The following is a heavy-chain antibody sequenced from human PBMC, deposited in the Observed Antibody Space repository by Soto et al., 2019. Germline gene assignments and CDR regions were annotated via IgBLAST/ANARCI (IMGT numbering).Heavy chain of an antibody. J-gene: IGHJ6*02. CDR3: ARANPVGYCSSTSCSIKYYYYGMDV. CDR1: GYTFTGYY. D-gene: IGHD2-2*01. CDR2: INPNSGGT. Sequence: GASVKVSCKASGYTFTGYYMHWVRQAPGQGLEWMGWINPNSGGTNYAQKFQGRVTMTRDTSISTAYMELSRLRSDDTAVYYCARANPVGYCSSTSCSIKYYYYGMDVWGQGTKVTVSS. V-gene: IGHV1-2*02.